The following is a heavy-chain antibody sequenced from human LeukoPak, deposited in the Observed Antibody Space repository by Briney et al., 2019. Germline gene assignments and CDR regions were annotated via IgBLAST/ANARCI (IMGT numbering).Heavy chain of an antibody. Sequence: ASVKVSCKASGGTFSSYAISWVRQAPGQGLEWMGIINPSGGSTSYAQKFQGRVTMTRDTSTSTVYMELSSLRSEDTAVYYCARDDSIAAAGTVGYWGQGTLVTVSS. CDR1: GGTFSSYA. J-gene: IGHJ4*02. CDR2: INPSGGST. D-gene: IGHD6-13*01. CDR3: ARDDSIAAAGTVGY. V-gene: IGHV1-46*01.